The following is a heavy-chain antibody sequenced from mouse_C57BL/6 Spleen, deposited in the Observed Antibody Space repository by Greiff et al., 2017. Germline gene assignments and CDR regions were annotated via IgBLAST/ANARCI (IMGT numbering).Heavy chain of an antibody. CDR3: ARSYGNYAWFAY. CDR2: ISYSGST. D-gene: IGHD2-1*01. CDR1: GYSITSDS. Sequence: VQLKQSGPCLAKPSQTLSLTCSVTGYSITSDSWNWIRKFPGNKLEYMGYISYSGSTYYNPSLKSRISITRDTSKNQYYLQFNSVTTEDTATYYCARSYGNYAWFAYWGQGTLVTVSA. V-gene: IGHV3-8*01. J-gene: IGHJ3*01.